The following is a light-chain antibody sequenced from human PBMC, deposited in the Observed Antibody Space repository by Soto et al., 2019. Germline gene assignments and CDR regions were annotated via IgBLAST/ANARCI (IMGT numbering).Light chain of an antibody. CDR1: SSDVGGYNY. Sequence: QSALTQPRSVSGSPGQPVTISCTGTSSDVGGYNYVSWYQQHPGKAPKLMIYDVSKRPSGVPDRFSGSKSGNTASLTISGLQAEDEADYYCCSYAGSYTPHVVFGGGTKVTVL. CDR3: CSYAGSYTPHVV. J-gene: IGLJ2*01. CDR2: DVS. V-gene: IGLV2-11*01.